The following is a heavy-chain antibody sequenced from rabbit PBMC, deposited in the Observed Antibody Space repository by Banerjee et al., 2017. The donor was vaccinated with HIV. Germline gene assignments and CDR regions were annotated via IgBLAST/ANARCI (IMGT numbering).Heavy chain of an antibody. J-gene: IGHJ4*01. V-gene: IGHV1S45*01. CDR3: ARGAGYPGYGYPTYYFDL. CDR1: GIDFSSDYW. D-gene: IGHD7-1*01. Sequence: QEQLEESGGGLVKPEGSLTLTCTASGIDFSSDYWICWVRQAPGQGLEWIACIYAGSGGNSDYANWAKGRFTISKTSSTTVTLQMTRLTAADTATYFCARGAGYPGYGYPTYYFDLWGQGTLVTVS. CDR2: IYAGSGGNS.